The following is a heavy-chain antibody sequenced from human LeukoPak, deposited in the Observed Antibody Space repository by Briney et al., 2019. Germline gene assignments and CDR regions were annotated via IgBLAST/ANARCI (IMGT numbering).Heavy chain of an antibody. V-gene: IGHV3-23*01. Sequence: GGTLRLSCAASGFTFSSYTMSWVRQAPGKGLEWVSDISGSGDSTNYADSVKGRFTISRDNSKNTLYLQMNSLRAEDTAIYYCAKSRGSYWVPEFDYWGQGTLVTVSS. J-gene: IGHJ4*02. CDR1: GFTFSSYT. D-gene: IGHD1-26*01. CDR2: ISGSGDST. CDR3: AKSRGSYWVPEFDY.